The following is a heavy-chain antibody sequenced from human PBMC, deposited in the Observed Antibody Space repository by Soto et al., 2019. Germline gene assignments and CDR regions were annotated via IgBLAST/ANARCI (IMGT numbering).Heavy chain of an antibody. CDR1: GGSFGKSA. CDR2: FIPVYRTL. J-gene: IGHJ4*02. Sequence: SVKVSCKASGGSFGKSAINWVRQTPGQGLEWLGGFIPVYRTLNYAQKFQGRVTITADGSTGTAYMTLNSLASDDTAVYYCATGVIWIGYFTVDSWGQGTRVTVSS. V-gene: IGHV1-69*13. D-gene: IGHD3-3*01. CDR3: ATGVIWIGYFTVDS.